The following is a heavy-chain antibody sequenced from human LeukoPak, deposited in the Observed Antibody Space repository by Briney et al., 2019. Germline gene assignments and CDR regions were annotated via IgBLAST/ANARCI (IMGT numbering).Heavy chain of an antibody. CDR3: AKDIGYSSGFSP. D-gene: IGHD6-19*01. V-gene: IGHV3-43*01. CDR1: GFTFDDYT. CDR2: ISWDGGST. J-gene: IGHJ5*02. Sequence: PGGSLRLSCAASGFTFDDYTMHWVRHAPGKGLEWVSLISWDGGSTYYADSVKGRFTISRDNSKNSLYLQMNSLRAEDTALYYCAKDIGYSSGFSPWGQGTLVTVSS.